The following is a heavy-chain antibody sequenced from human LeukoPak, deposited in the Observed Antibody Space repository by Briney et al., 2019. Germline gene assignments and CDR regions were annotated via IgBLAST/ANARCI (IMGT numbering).Heavy chain of an antibody. CDR2: IYYSGST. V-gene: IGHV4-59*01. CDR3: ARYGDGYSNPFDY. J-gene: IGHJ4*02. Sequence: SETLSLTCTVSGGSISSYYWSWIRQPPGKGLEWIGYIYYSGSTNYNPSLKSRVTISVDTSKNQFSLKLSSVTAADTAVYYCARYGDGYSNPFDYWGQGTLVTVSS. CDR1: GGSISSYY. D-gene: IGHD5-24*01.